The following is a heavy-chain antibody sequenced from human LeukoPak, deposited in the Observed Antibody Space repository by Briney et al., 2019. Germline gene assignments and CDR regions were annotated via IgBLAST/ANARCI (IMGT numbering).Heavy chain of an antibody. J-gene: IGHJ5*02. V-gene: IGHV1-2*02. CDR2: INPNSGGT. CDR3: ARDLQGIAAAGTGYWFDP. Sequence: GASVKVSCKASGDTFTSHDTNWGRQATGQGLECRVWINPNSGGTNYAQKFQGRVTMTRDTSISTAYMELSRLRSDDTAVYYCARDLQGIAAAGTGYWFDPWGQGTLVTVSS. CDR1: GDTFTSHD. D-gene: IGHD6-13*01.